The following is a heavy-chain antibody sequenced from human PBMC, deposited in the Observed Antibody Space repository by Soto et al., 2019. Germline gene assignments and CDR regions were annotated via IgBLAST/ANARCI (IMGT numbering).Heavy chain of an antibody. CDR2: IYHSGST. J-gene: IGHJ4*02. Sequence: SETLSLTCAVSGGSISSGGYSWSWIRQPPGKGLEWIGYIYHSGSTYYNPSLKSRVTISVDKSKNQFSLKLSSVTAADTAVYYCARVGITIFGARNYYYDYRGQRTLVTVSS. CDR1: GGSISSGGYS. V-gene: IGHV4-30-2*01. CDR3: ARVGITIFGARNYYYDY. D-gene: IGHD3-3*01.